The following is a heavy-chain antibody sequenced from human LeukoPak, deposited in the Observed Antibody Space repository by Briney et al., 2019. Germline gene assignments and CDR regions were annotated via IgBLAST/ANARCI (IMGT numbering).Heavy chain of an antibody. CDR3: SKQRSEVVVAATNY. CDR2: ISGGGDTT. V-gene: IGHV3-23*01. Sequence: GGSLRLSCAASGFTFSSYAMTWVRQAPGKGLEWVSSISGGGDTTYYADSVRGRFTISRDNSKNTLSVQMNNLRAEDTAVYYCSKQRSEVVVAATNYWGQGALVTVSS. J-gene: IGHJ4*02. D-gene: IGHD2-15*01. CDR1: GFTFSSYA.